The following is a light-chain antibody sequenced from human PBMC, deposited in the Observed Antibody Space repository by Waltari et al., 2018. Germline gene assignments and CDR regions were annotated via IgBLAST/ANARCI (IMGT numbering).Light chain of an antibody. CDR3: QRYHSSPYT. J-gene: IGKJ2*01. CDR2: KAS. V-gene: IGKV1-5*03. CDR1: QRISDW. Sequence: DIQMTQSPSTLSASVGDRVTITCRASQRISDWVAWYQQKPGTAPKLLISKASNLESGVPSRFSGSGSGTEFTLTISSLQPDDFATYYCQRYHSSPYTFGQGSKLEIK.